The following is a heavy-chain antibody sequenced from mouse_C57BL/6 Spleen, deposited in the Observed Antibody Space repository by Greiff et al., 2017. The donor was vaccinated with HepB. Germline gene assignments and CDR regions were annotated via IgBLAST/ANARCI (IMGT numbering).Heavy chain of an antibody. J-gene: IGHJ3*01. Sequence: EVQLQQSGTVLARPGASVKMSCKTSGYTFTSYWMHWVKQRPGQGLEWIGAIYPGNSDTSYNQKFKGKAKLTAVISASTAYMELSSLTNEDSAVYYGLGPWVAYWGQGTLVTVAA. V-gene: IGHV1-5*01. CDR1: GYTFTSYW. CDR2: IYPGNSDT. CDR3: LGPWVAY. D-gene: IGHD4-1*01.